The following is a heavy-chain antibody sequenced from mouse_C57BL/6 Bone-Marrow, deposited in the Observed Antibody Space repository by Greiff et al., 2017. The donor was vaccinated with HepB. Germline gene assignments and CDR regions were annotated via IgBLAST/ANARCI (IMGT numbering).Heavy chain of an antibody. D-gene: IGHD1-1*01. CDR1: GYTFTSYG. J-gene: IGHJ1*03. CDR3: ARYYGSRWYFDV. V-gene: IGHV1-81*01. CDR2: IYPRSGNT. Sequence: VQLVESGAELARPGASVKLSCKASGYTFTSYGISWVKQRTGQGLEWIGEIYPRSGNTYYNEKFKGKATLTADKSSSTAYMELRSLTSEDSAVYFCARYYGSRWYFDVWGTGTTVTVSS.